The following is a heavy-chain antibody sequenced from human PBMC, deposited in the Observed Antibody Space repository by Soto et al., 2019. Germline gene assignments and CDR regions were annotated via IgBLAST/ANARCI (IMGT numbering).Heavy chain of an antibody. D-gene: IGHD1-26*01. CDR2: IYYSGST. V-gene: IGHV4-59*01. Sequence: SETLSLTCTVSGGSISSYYWSWIRQPPGKGLEWIGYIYYSGSTNYNPSLKSRVTVSVDTSKNQFSLKLSSVTAADTAVYYCARSGSYYAFDIWGQGTMVTVSS. J-gene: IGHJ3*02. CDR1: GGSISSYY. CDR3: ARSGSYYAFDI.